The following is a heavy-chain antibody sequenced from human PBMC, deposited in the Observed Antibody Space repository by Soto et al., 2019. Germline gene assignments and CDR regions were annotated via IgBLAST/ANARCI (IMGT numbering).Heavy chain of an antibody. Sequence: SETLSLTCAVYGGSFSGYYWSWIRQPPGKGLEWIGEINHSGSTNYNPSLKSRVTISVDTSKNQFSLKLSSVTAADTAVYYCARPSGLERGNYYDSSGYYRTGAFDIWGQGTMVTVSS. J-gene: IGHJ3*02. CDR1: GGSFSGYY. D-gene: IGHD3-22*01. V-gene: IGHV4-34*01. CDR2: INHSGST. CDR3: ARPSGLERGNYYDSSGYYRTGAFDI.